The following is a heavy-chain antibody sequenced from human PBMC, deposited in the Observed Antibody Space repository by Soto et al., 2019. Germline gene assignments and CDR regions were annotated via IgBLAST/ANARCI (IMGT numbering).Heavy chain of an antibody. CDR1: GFTVSSNY. J-gene: IGHJ4*02. CDR2: IYAGGST. V-gene: IGHV3-53*04. D-gene: IGHD3-9*01. CDR3: ASPGYLGYPSSRDDY. Sequence: EVQLVGSGGGLVQPGGSLRLSCEASGFTVSSNYMTWVRLAPGKGLEWVSDIYAGGSTYYADSVKGRFTISRHDSKNTLYLQMNSLRPEDTAVYYCASPGYLGYPSSRDDYWGQGTLVTVSS.